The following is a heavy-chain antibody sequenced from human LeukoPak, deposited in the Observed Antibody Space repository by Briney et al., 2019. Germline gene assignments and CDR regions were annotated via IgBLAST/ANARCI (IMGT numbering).Heavy chain of an antibody. J-gene: IGHJ4*02. V-gene: IGHV3-23*01. D-gene: IGHD6-19*01. CDR2: ISGIGGST. Sequence: PGGSLRLSCAASGFIFRNYAMRWVRQAPGKGLEWVSAISGIGGSTYYADSVKGRFTISRDNSKNTLYLQMNSLRAEDTAVYYCAKAVVSGRSFDYWGQGTLVTVSA. CDR3: AKAVVSGRSFDY. CDR1: GFIFRNYA.